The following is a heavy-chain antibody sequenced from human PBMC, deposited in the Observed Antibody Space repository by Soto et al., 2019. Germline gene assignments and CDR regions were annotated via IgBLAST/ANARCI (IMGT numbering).Heavy chain of an antibody. D-gene: IGHD2-21*02. J-gene: IGHJ4*02. CDR2: ISACNGNT. CDR3: ARGGHIAVVTDSFDS. Sequence: ASVKVSCKASGYTFTSYGISWVRQAPGQGLEWMGWISACNGNTNYAQKLQGRVTMTMDRSTSTVFMELTSLRSADTAVYYCARGGHIAVVTDSFDSWGQGTLVTVSS. V-gene: IGHV1-18*01. CDR1: GYTFTSYG.